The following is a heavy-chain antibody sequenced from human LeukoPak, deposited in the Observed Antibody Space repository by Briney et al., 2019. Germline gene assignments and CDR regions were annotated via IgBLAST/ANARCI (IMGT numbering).Heavy chain of an antibody. D-gene: IGHD2-8*01. CDR2: IKQDGSEK. Sequence: GGSLRLSCAASGFTFSSYWMSWVRQPPGKGLEWVANIKQDGSEKYYVDSVKGRFTISRDNAKNLLYLQMNSLRAEDTAVYYCARRCCSNGICYYYFDYWGQGTLVTVSS. CDR1: GFTFSSYW. V-gene: IGHV3-7*01. J-gene: IGHJ4*02. CDR3: ARRCCSNGICYYYFDY.